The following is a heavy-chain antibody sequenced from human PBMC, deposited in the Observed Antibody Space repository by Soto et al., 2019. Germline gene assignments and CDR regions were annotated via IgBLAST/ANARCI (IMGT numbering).Heavy chain of an antibody. CDR2: IYHTGST. CDR1: GYSISSGYY. J-gene: IGHJ4*02. V-gene: IGHV4-38-2*01. Sequence: PSETLSLTCGVSGYSISSGYYWGWIRQPPGKGLEWIGSIYHTGSTYYNPSLKSRVTISVDTSKNHFSLKLSSVTAADTAVYYCARGTDYCGQRTVVTVSS. CDR3: ARGTDY.